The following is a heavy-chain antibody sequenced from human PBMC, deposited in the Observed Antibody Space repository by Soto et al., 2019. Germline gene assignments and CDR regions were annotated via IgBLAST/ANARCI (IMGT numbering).Heavy chain of an antibody. Sequence: SVKVSCKASGGTFSSYTISWVRQAPGQGLEWMGGIIPIFGTANYAQKFQGRVTMTTDKSTSTAYMELSSLRSDDTAVYYCARVGGCSSTSCYKFLYYYYYYMDVWGKGTTVTVSS. J-gene: IGHJ6*03. CDR2: IIPIFGTA. V-gene: IGHV1-69*05. CDR3: ARVGGCSSTSCYKFLYYYYYYMDV. CDR1: GGTFSSYT. D-gene: IGHD2-2*02.